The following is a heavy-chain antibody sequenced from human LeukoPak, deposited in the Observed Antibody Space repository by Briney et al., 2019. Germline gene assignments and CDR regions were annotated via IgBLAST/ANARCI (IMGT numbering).Heavy chain of an antibody. D-gene: IGHD3-16*01. V-gene: IGHV3-30*04. CDR2: ITYDGSNK. CDR1: GFTFSTYA. CDR3: ARAGGQFPHY. Sequence: PGGSLRLSCAASGFTFSTYAMHWVRQAPGKGLEWVAAITYDGSNKYNADSVKGRFTISRDNSKNTLYLQMNSLRVEDTAVYYCARAGGQFPHYWGQGTLVTVSS. J-gene: IGHJ4*02.